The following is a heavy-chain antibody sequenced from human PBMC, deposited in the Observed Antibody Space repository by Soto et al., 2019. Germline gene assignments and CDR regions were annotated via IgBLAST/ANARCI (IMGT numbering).Heavy chain of an antibody. V-gene: IGHV3-11*01. Sequence: QVQLVESGGDLVKPGGSLRLSCAASGYTFSDYYMSWIRQAPGKGLEWISYIDTSGTKIYYADSVKGRFTITRDNAKNSGDLEMNRLRAEDTAVYYCASHYDMWSGYLSPVDYWGQGTLVTVSS. CDR1: GYTFSDYY. CDR3: ASHYDMWSGYLSPVDY. J-gene: IGHJ4*02. CDR2: IDTSGTKI. D-gene: IGHD3-3*01.